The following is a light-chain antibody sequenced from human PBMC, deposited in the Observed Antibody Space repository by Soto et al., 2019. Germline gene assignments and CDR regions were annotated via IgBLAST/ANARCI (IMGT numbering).Light chain of an antibody. CDR3: QQYNNWTPLT. CDR1: QRVSSS. CDR2: DAS. V-gene: IGKV3-15*01. Sequence: EIVMTQSPATLSVSPGDRATLSCRASQRVSSSLAWYQQIPGQAPRLLIYDASTRATGIPARFGGSGSGTEFTLTISSLQSEDFAVYYCQQYNNWTPLTFGGGTKVELK. J-gene: IGKJ4*01.